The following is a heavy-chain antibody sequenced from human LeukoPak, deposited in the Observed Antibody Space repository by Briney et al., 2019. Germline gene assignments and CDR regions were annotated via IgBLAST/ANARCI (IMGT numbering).Heavy chain of an antibody. J-gene: IGHJ3*02. CDR2: ISGSGGST. Sequence: GGSLRLSCAASGFTFSSYAMSWVRQAPGKGLEWVPAISGSGGSTYYADSVKGRFTISRDNSKNTLYLQMNSLRAEDTAVYYCAKEKGLYDSSGYYLAFDIWGQGTMVTVSS. CDR3: AKEKGLYDSSGYYLAFDI. V-gene: IGHV3-23*01. CDR1: GFTFSSYA. D-gene: IGHD3-22*01.